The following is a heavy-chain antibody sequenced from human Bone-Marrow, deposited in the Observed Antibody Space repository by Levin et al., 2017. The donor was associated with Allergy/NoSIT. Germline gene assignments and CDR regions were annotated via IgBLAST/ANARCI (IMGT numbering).Heavy chain of an antibody. D-gene: IGHD3-10*01. Sequence: PGGSLRLSCAASGFTFSTYAMDWVRQAPGKGLEWVAVISYDGSYKYYADSVKGRLTISRDNSKKTVYLRMNSLRPEDTAVYYCARPSTQYYGSENYVSFDFWGQGTLVTVSA. J-gene: IGHJ4*02. CDR1: GFTFSTYA. CDR3: ARPSTQYYGSENYVSFDF. V-gene: IGHV3-30*04. CDR2: ISYDGSYK.